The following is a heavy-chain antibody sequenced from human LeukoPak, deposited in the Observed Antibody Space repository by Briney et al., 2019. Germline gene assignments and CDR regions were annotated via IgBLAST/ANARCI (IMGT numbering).Heavy chain of an antibody. CDR2: INNDGSST. Sequence: PGGSLRLSCAASGFTFSTYWMHWVRQAPGKGLVWVSRINNDGSSTSYADSVKGRFTISRDNAKNTLYLQMNSLRVEDTAVYYCARPQAPYSSRSTFNYWGQGALVTVSS. D-gene: IGHD6-13*01. J-gene: IGHJ4*02. CDR1: GFTFSTYW. V-gene: IGHV3-74*01. CDR3: ARPQAPYSSRSTFNY.